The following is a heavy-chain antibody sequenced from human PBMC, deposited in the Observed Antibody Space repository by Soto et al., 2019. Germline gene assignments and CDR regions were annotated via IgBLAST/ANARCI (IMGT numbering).Heavy chain of an antibody. J-gene: IGHJ4*02. Sequence: GGSLRLSCAASGFTFSSYAMHWVRQAPGKGLEWVAVISYDGSNKYYADSVKGRFTISRDNSKNTLYLQMNGLRAEDTAVYYCARDLGRWGQGTLVTVSS. D-gene: IGHD3-16*01. CDR1: GFTFSSYA. CDR2: ISYDGSNK. CDR3: ARDLGR. V-gene: IGHV3-30-3*01.